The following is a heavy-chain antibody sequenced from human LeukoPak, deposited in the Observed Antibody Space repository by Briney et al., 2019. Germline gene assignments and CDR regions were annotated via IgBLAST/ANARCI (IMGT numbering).Heavy chain of an antibody. J-gene: IGHJ4*02. CDR3: ATSLVVAGWDY. Sequence: GGSLRLSCAASGFTFSSYGMHWVRQAPGKGLEWVAFIRYDESNKYYADSVKGRFTISRDNSKNTLYLQMNSMRTEDTAVYQCATSLVVAGWDYWGQGTLVTVS. D-gene: IGHD6-19*01. V-gene: IGHV3-30*02. CDR1: GFTFSSYG. CDR2: IRYDESNK.